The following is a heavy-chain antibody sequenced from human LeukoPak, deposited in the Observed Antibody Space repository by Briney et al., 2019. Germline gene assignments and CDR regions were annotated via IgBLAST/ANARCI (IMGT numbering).Heavy chain of an antibody. V-gene: IGHV1-2*02. D-gene: IGHD4-11*01. CDR3: TRGPRTTKNAFDI. CDR2: INPNSGGT. CDR1: GYTFTAYY. J-gene: IGHJ3*02. Sequence: ASVKVSCKASGYTFTAYYMHWMRQVPGQGLEWMGWINPNSGGTNYAEKFQGRVTMTRDTSISTAYMELSRLRSDDTAIYYCTRGPRTTKNAFDIWGQGTMVTVSS.